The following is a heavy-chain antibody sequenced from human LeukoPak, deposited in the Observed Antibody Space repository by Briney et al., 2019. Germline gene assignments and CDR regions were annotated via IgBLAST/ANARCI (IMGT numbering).Heavy chain of an antibody. D-gene: IGHD4-17*01. Sequence: GGSLRLSCSASGFTFSSYGMHWVRQAPGKGLEWVAVISYDGSNKYYADSVKGRFTISRDNSKNTLYLQMNSLRAEDTAIYYCAKPEGSDYYYPPSDAFDIWGQGTMVTVSS. CDR1: GFTFSSYG. CDR3: AKPEGSDYYYPPSDAFDI. V-gene: IGHV3-30*18. CDR2: ISYDGSNK. J-gene: IGHJ3*02.